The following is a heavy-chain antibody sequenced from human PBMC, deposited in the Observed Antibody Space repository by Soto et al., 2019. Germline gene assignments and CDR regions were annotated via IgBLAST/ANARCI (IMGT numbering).Heavy chain of an antibody. CDR2: VYYTGST. J-gene: IGHJ4*02. D-gene: IGHD6-19*01. V-gene: IGHV4-59*01. Sequence: QVQLQESGPGLVKPSETLFLTCSVSGGSIRGSYWRWIRQSLGKGLERLGYVYYTGSTNYSPSLRRRVSISVDTSKNEFSLRLSSVTAADTAVYFCARSVAVPGAHIDYWGQGTQVTVSS. CDR1: GGSIRGSY. CDR3: ARSVAVPGAHIDY.